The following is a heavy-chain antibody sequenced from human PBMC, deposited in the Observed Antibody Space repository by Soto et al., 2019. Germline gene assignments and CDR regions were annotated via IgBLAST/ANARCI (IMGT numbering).Heavy chain of an antibody. D-gene: IGHD3-16*01. CDR3: ARDGGSHGPSYFDS. CDR1: GSTFSKFG. Sequence: VQLVESGGGVVQPGRSLRLSCVASGSTFSKFGMHWVRQAPGKGPEWVAVIWYDGSNKYYGESVKGRFSISRDNSKNTVYPDISSLRTEDTAVYYCARDGGSHGPSYFDSWGQGSLVIVSS. J-gene: IGHJ4*02. V-gene: IGHV3-33*01. CDR2: IWYDGSNK.